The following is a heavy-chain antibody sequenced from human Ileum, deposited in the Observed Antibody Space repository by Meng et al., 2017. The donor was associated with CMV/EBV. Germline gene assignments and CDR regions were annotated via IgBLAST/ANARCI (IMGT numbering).Heavy chain of an antibody. CDR1: SGGYY. CDR3: ARDPGYYDFWSGYSGWLDP. J-gene: IGHJ5*02. V-gene: IGHV4-31*02. Sequence: SGGYYWSWIRQHPGKGLEWIGYIYYSGSTYYNPSLKSRVTISVDTSKNQFSLKLSSVTAADTAVYYCARDPGYYDFWSGYSGWLDPWGQGTLVTVSS. D-gene: IGHD3-3*01. CDR2: IYYSGST.